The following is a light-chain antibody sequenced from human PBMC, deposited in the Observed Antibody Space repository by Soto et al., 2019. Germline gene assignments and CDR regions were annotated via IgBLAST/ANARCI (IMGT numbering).Light chain of an antibody. CDR1: QNIRSNY. V-gene: IGKV3-20*01. CDR3: QHYGTSGRT. CDR2: GAT. Sequence: EIVLTQSPGTLSLSPGERATLSCRSTQNIRSNYLAWYQLKPVQPPRLLIYGATNRATGIPDRFSGSGSGTDFTLTISGLQPDDFGLLYCQHYGTSGRTFGQGTKVELK. J-gene: IGKJ1*01.